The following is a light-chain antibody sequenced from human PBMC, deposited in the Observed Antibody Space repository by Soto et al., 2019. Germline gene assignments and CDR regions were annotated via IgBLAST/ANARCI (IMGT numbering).Light chain of an antibody. CDR2: AAS. V-gene: IGKV1-39*01. J-gene: IGKJ2*01. CDR1: QSISSF. CDR3: QQSYSTPPT. Sequence: DIQMTQSPSSLSASVGDRVTITCRASQSISSFLNWYQQKPGEAPKLLIYAASSLQSGVPSRFSGSGSGTDFTLTISRLQPEDFATYHCQQSYSTPPTFGQGTKLEIK.